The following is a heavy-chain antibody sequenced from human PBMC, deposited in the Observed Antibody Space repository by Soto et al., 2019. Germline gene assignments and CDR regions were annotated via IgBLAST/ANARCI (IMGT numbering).Heavy chain of an antibody. J-gene: IGHJ5*02. V-gene: IGHV1-3*01. CDR1: GYTFTSYA. D-gene: IGHD4-17*01. Sequence: ASVKVSCKASGYTFTSYAMHWVRQAPGQGLEWMGWINAGNGNTKYSQKFQGRVTITRDTSASTAYMELSSLRSEDTAVYYCARDVVPGSGYGGNSAHWFDPWGQGTLVTVSS. CDR2: INAGNGNT. CDR3: ARDVVPGSGYGGNSAHWFDP.